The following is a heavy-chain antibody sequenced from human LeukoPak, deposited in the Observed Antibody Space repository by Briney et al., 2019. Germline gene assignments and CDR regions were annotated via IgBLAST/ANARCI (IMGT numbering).Heavy chain of an antibody. D-gene: IGHD3-16*02. CDR3: ARDLLGYNYYYMDV. CDR1: GFTFSNYG. J-gene: IGHJ6*03. Sequence: GGSLRLSCAASGFTFSNYGMHWVRQAPGKGLEWVAFISYDGSYKYYADSVKGRFTISRDNAKNSLYLQMNSLRAEDTAVYYCARDLLGYNYYYMDVWGKGTTVTVSS. V-gene: IGHV3-30*03. CDR2: ISYDGSYK.